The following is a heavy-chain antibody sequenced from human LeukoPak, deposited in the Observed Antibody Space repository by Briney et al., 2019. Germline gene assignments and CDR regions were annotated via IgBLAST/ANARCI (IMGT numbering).Heavy chain of an antibody. CDR2: INPNSGGT. Sequence: ASVKVSCKASGYTFTGYYMHWVRQAPGQGRDWRGWINPNSGGTNYAQKFQGRVTMTRDTSISTAYMELSRLRSDDTAVYYCARGRRSNYADWFDPWGQGTLVTVSS. D-gene: IGHD4-11*01. CDR3: ARGRRSNYADWFDP. CDR1: GYTFTGYY. V-gene: IGHV1-2*02. J-gene: IGHJ5*02.